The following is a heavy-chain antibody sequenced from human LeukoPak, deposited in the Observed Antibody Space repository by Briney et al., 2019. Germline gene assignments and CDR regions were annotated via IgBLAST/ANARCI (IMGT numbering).Heavy chain of an antibody. D-gene: IGHD6-13*01. Sequence: QSGGSLRLSCAASGFYATRWVRQAPGKGLEWVALISYDGSNKYYADSVKGRFTISRDNSKNTLYLQMNSLRAEDTAVYYCARDPNSRRWFDYWGQGTLVTVSS. J-gene: IGHJ4*02. CDR2: ISYDGSNK. CDR3: ARDPNSRRWFDY. CDR1: GFYA. V-gene: IGHV3-30-3*01.